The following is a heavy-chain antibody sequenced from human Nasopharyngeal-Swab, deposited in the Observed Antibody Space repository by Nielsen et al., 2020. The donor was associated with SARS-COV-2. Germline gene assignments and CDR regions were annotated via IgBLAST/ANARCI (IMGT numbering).Heavy chain of an antibody. CDR3: AKDETYYDFWSGYFRWFDP. CDR2: ISGSGGST. D-gene: IGHD3-3*01. V-gene: IGHV3-23*01. Sequence: VGHAPGTGVAWVSAISGSGGSTYYADSVKGRFTISRDNSKNTLYLQMNSLRAEDTAVYYCAKDETYYDFWSGYFRWFDPWGQGTLVTVSS. J-gene: IGHJ5*02.